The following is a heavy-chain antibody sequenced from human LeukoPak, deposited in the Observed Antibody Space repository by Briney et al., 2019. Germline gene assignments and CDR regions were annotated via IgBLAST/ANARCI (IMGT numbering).Heavy chain of an antibody. J-gene: IGHJ2*01. V-gene: IGHV4-61*01. CDR1: GGSVSSGSYY. CDR2: IYYSGST. Sequence: SETLSLTCTASGGSVSSGSYYWSWIRQPPGKGLEWIGYIYYSGSTNYNPSLKSRVTISVDTSKNQFSLKLSSVTAADTAVYYCARDASWNWYFDLWGRGTLVTVSS. CDR3: ARDASWNWYFDL.